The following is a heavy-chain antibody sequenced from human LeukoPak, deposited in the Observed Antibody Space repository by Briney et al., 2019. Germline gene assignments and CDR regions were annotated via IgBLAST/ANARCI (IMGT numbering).Heavy chain of an antibody. D-gene: IGHD6-6*01. J-gene: IGHJ6*03. Sequence: GGSLTLSCAASGFTFSRHIMNWVRQAPGKGLAWVSSISSSSTHMYYADSVKGRCTISRDNAKNSLYLQMNSLRAEDTAVYYCVRGGLYSSSSYYYYMDVWGKGTTVSVSS. CDR2: ISSSSTHM. V-gene: IGHV3-21*01. CDR1: GFTFSRHI. CDR3: VRGGLYSSSSYYYYMDV.